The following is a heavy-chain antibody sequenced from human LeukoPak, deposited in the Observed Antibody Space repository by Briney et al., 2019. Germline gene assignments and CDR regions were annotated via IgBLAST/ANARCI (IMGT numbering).Heavy chain of an antibody. CDR1: GYTFTSYG. CDR3: ARVRNYDILTGYRTFYGMDV. V-gene: IGHV1-18*01. D-gene: IGHD3-9*01. J-gene: IGHJ6*02. Sequence: ASVKVSCKASGYTFTSYGISWVRQAPGQGLEWMGWISAYNGNTTYAQKLQGRVTMTTDTSTSTAYMELRSLRSGDTAVYYCARVRNYDILTGYRTFYGMDVWGQGTTVTVSS. CDR2: ISAYNGNT.